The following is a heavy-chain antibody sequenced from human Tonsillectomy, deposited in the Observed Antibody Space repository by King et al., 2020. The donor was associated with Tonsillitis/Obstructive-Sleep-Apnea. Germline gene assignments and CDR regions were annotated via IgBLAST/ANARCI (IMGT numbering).Heavy chain of an antibody. CDR1: GLTLSSYW. CDR3: ARDVGDSYYDFWSGYYRGDYFDY. Sequence: VQLVESGGGLVKPGGSLRLSCAASGLTLSSYWMHCVRQAPGKGMVWVSCINRDGSSTSYADSVKGRFTISRYNAKNKLYLQMNSLRAKDRAVYYCARDVGDSYYDFWSGYYRGDYFDYWGQGTLVTVSS. D-gene: IGHD3-3*01. CDR2: INRDGSST. V-gene: IGHV3-74*01. J-gene: IGHJ4*02.